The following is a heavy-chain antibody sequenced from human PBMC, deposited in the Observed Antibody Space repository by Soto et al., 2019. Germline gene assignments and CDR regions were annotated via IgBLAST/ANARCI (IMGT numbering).Heavy chain of an antibody. CDR3: ARSPGYCSTTRCYGRDFAMDV. D-gene: IGHD2-2*01. J-gene: IGHJ6*02. V-gene: IGHV3-30-3*01. CDR2: ISFDGSTK. CDR1: RFTFSNYA. Sequence: QVQLVEFGGGVVQPGRSLRLSCAASRFTFSNYAMHWVRQAPGKGLLWVALISFDGSTKYYADSVKGRFTISRDNSKNTLYLQMNSLRAEDTAVYYCARSPGYCSTTRCYGRDFAMDVWGQGTTVTVSS.